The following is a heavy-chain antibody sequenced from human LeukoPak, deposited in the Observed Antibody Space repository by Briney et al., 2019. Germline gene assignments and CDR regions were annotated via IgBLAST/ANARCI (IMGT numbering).Heavy chain of an antibody. Sequence: SEILSLTCTVSGGSINNYYWSWIRQPPGKGLELIGYIYYSGSTNYNPSLKSRVTMSVDTSKNQFSLKVNSVTAADTAVYYCARRTGYYDGFDYWGQGSLATVSS. CDR2: IYYSGST. D-gene: IGHD3/OR15-3a*01. V-gene: IGHV4-59*01. J-gene: IGHJ4*02. CDR3: ARRTGYYDGFDY. CDR1: GGSINNYY.